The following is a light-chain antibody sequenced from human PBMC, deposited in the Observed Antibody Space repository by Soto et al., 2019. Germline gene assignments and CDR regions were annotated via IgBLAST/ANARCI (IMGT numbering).Light chain of an antibody. Sequence: ELTQPLSVSVALGQTARITCGGNNIGNKKVHWYQHKPGQAPVVVIYRDSYRPSGIPERFSGSKSGNTATLTISRSQAGDEADYYCQVWDSSTVFGGGTKLTVL. CDR1: NIGNKK. J-gene: IGLJ2*01. CDR2: RDS. CDR3: QVWDSSTV. V-gene: IGLV3-9*01.